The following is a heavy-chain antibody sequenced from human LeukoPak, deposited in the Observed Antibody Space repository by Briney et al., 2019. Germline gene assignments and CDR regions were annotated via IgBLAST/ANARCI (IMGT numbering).Heavy chain of an antibody. Sequence: PGGSLRLSCAASGFTFSRYWLSWLRQAPGKGLEGVANIKQDGSEQYYVDSVKGRFTISSDNAKNSLYLQMNSLRAEDTAVYYCAREMATVTTSPSDYWGQGTLVTVSS. CDR2: IKQDGSEQ. CDR1: GFTFSRYW. V-gene: IGHV3-7*01. CDR3: AREMATVTTSPSDY. J-gene: IGHJ4*02. D-gene: IGHD4-17*01.